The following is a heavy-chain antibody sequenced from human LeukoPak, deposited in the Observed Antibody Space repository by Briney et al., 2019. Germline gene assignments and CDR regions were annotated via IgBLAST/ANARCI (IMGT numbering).Heavy chain of an antibody. V-gene: IGHV3-74*01. J-gene: IGHJ4*02. CDR1: GFTLSSHW. Sequence: GGSLRLSCAASGFTLSSHWMDWVRQAPGKGLEWVSRLDRDGNSISYADSEKGRFTISRGNAKNTLYLQMNSLRAEDTAVYYCARETILGIGLSDWGQGTLVTVSS. D-gene: IGHD3-3*01. CDR3: ARETILGIGLSD. CDR2: LDRDGNSI.